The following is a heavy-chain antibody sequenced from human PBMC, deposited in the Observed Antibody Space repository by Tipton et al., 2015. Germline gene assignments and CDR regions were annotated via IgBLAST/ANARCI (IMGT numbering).Heavy chain of an antibody. J-gene: IGHJ4*02. Sequence: GLVKPSETLSLNCSVSGDSISGYYWSWIRQPPGKGLEWIGYIQYSGSTNYNPSLKSRVTISVDTSKNQFSLKLNSVTAADTAVYYCARGLLLWFGMTDYWGQGTLVTVSS. CDR2: IQYSGST. V-gene: IGHV4-59*08. CDR1: GDSISGYY. D-gene: IGHD3-10*01. CDR3: ARGLLLWFGMTDY.